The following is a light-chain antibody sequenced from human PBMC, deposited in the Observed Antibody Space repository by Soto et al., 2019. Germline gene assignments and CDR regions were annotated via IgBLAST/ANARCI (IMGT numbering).Light chain of an antibody. J-gene: IGLJ1*01. V-gene: IGLV2-18*01. CDR2: EAS. CDR3: SLYTRENNYV. CDR1: STDFVSYNR. Sequence: QSVLTQPPSVSGSPGQSVTISCTGTSTDFVSYNRVSWYQQPPGTAPKLIIYEASNRPSGVPDRFSGSKSGNTASLTISGLQAEDEADYYCSLYTRENNYVLGTGTKV.